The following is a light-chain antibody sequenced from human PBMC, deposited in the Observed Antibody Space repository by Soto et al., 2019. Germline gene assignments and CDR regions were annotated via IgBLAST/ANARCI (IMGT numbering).Light chain of an antibody. J-gene: IGKJ2*01. CDR1: QSISTY. CDR2: AAS. Sequence: DIQMTQSPSSLSASVGDRVTITCRASQSISTYVNWYQQNPGKAPKLLIYAASSLQSGVPSRFSGSGSGTHFTLTISSLQPEDFETYHCQQSYSMPFTFGQGTKVDIK. V-gene: IGKV1-39*01. CDR3: QQSYSMPFT.